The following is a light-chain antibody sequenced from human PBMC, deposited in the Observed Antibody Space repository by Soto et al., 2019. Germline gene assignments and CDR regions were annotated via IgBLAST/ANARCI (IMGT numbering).Light chain of an antibody. Sequence: QSALTQPASVSGSPGQSITISCTGSSSDIGGYNYVSWYQQHPGKAPKLIIFEVIYRPSGVSNRFSGSKSGNTASLTISGLQAEDEADYHCSSFTNGNVLFGGGTKLTVL. J-gene: IGLJ3*02. CDR3: SSFTNGNVL. CDR1: SSDIGGYNY. V-gene: IGLV2-14*03. CDR2: EVI.